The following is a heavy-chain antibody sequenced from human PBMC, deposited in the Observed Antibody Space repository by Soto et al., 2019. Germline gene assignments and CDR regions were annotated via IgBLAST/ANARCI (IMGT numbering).Heavy chain of an antibody. CDR3: ARDWGTPGRGSAVGYYYHYGMDV. V-gene: IGHV3-7*05. Sequence: EVQLVESGGGLVQPGGSLRLSCLASEFTFNTYWMNWVRQAPGRGLEWVANIKDDGSEKNYVDSVKGRFTISRDNAKNSLYLTMNRLRGEDTAVYFCARDWGTPGRGSAVGYYYHYGMDVWGQGTTVTVSS. D-gene: IGHD6-19*01. CDR1: EFTFNTYW. J-gene: IGHJ6*02. CDR2: IKDDGSEK.